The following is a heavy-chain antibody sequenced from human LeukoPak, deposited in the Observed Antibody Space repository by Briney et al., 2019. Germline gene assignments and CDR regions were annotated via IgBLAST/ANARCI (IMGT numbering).Heavy chain of an antibody. J-gene: IGHJ4*02. D-gene: IGHD6-19*01. CDR1: GFTFSSYS. CDR3: ARGYSSGWYYFDY. V-gene: IGHV3-21*01. Sequence: GGSLRLSCAASGFTFSSYSMNWVRQAPGKGLEWVSSISSSSSYIYYADSVKGRFTISRDNAKNSLYLQMNSLRAEDTAVYYCARGYSSGWYYFDYWDQGTLVTVSS. CDR2: ISSSSSYI.